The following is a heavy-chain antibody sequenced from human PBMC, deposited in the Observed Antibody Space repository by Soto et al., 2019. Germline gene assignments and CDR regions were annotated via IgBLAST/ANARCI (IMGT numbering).Heavy chain of an antibody. Sequence: GASGKVSCKASGGTLNSYANSWVRQAPGQGLEWVGGIIHIFGTANYAQKFQGRVTITADESTSTAYMELSSLRSEDTAVYYCARGPPTYYYDSSGYPGVSFDYWGQGTLVTVSS. D-gene: IGHD3-22*01. CDR2: IIHIFGTA. V-gene: IGHV1-69*13. CDR1: GGTLNSYA. CDR3: ARGPPTYYYDSSGYPGVSFDY. J-gene: IGHJ4*02.